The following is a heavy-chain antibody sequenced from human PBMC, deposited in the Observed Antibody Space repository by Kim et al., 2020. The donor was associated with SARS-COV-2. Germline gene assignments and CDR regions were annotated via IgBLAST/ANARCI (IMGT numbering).Heavy chain of an antibody. CDR1: RFTFSSYG. CDR2: IWYDGSNK. D-gene: IGHD2-15*01. V-gene: IGHV3-33*06. J-gene: IGHJ4*02. CDR3: AKERRKYCSGGSCHLEY. Sequence: GGSLRLSCAASRFTFSSYGLHWVRQAPGKGLEWVAVIWYDGSNKYHADSVKGRFTISRDNSKNTLYLQMNNLRAEDTAVYYCAKERRKYCSGGSCHLEYWCQGTLLTVSS.